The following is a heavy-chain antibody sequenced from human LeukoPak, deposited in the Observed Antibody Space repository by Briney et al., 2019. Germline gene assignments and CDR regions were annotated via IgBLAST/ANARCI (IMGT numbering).Heavy chain of an antibody. V-gene: IGHV4-39*01. Sequence: SETLSLTCTVPGGSISTSNYYWGWIRQPPGKGLEWIETIYYSGSTYYNPSLRSRVTISVNRSKSPFSLKMSSVSAADTAVYYCAKGYGSFDYWGQGTLATVSS. D-gene: IGHD3-10*01. CDR2: IYYSGST. CDR3: AKGYGSFDY. CDR1: GGSISTSNYY. J-gene: IGHJ4*02.